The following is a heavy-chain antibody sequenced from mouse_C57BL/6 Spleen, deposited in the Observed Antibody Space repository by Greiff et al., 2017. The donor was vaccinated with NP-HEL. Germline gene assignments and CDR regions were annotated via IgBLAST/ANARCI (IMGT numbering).Heavy chain of an antibody. V-gene: IGHV1-15*01. J-gene: IGHJ3*01. Sequence: QVQLQQSGAELVRPGASVTLSCKASGYTFTDYEMHWVKQTPVHGLEWIGAIDPETGGTAYNQKFKGKAILTADKSSSTAYMELRSLTSEDSAVYYCTTGGNWDGGAWFAYWGQGTLVTVSA. CDR3: TTGGNWDGGAWFAY. D-gene: IGHD4-1*01. CDR1: GYTFTDYE. CDR2: IDPETGGT.